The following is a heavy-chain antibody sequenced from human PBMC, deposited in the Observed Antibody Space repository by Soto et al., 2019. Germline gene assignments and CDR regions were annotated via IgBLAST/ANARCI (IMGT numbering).Heavy chain of an antibody. J-gene: IGHJ3*02. CDR1: GGSISSYY. CDR3: ARRYGSAFDI. V-gene: IGHV4-59*01. D-gene: IGHD4-17*01. CDR2: IYYSGST. Sequence: SETLSLTCTVSGGSISSYYWSWIRQPPGKGLEWIGYIYYSGSTNYNPSLKSRVTISVDTSKNQFSLKLSSVTAANTAVYYCARRYGSAFDIWGQGTMVTVSS.